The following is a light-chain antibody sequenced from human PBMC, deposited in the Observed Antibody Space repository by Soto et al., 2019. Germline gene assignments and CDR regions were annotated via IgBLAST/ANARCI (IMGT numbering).Light chain of an antibody. Sequence: DIQMTQSPSSLSASVGDRVTITCRASQSISGYLNWYQQKPGKAPKLLIYAASSLQSGVPSRFSGSGSGTDFTLTISSLQPEDFATYYCQQSYSTLGITFGQGTRLEIK. CDR1: QSISGY. CDR2: AAS. CDR3: QQSYSTLGIT. V-gene: IGKV1-39*01. J-gene: IGKJ5*01.